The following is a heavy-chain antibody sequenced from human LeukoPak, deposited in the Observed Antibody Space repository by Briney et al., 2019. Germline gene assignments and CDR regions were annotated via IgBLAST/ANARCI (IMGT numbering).Heavy chain of an antibody. J-gene: IGHJ6*02. V-gene: IGHV3-48*02. CDR3: ARVRGVHYDIDV. D-gene: IGHD3-10*01. CDR2: ISTSSVI. CDR1: VFIFSSYN. Sequence: PGGSLRLSCAASVFIFSSYNMNCVRQAPGQGRKWVSYISTSSVIYYADSVKGLFTISRDDAKNSLYLQMKSLREEDTAVYYCARVRGVHYDIDVWGQGTTVTVSS.